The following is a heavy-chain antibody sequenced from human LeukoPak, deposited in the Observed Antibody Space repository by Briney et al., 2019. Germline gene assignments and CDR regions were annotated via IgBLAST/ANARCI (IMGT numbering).Heavy chain of an antibody. V-gene: IGHV3-72*01. CDR2: IRNRANSYTT. CDR3: ADLGDTL. D-gene: IGHD1-26*01. CDR1: GFTFSDHY. J-gene: IGHJ4*02. Sequence: GGSLRLSCAASGFTFSDHYMDWVRQAPGKRLEWVGHIRNRANSYTTFYAASVKGRFTVSRDDSKNSLYLQMNSLQTEDTAVYYCADLGDTLWGQGTLVTVSS.